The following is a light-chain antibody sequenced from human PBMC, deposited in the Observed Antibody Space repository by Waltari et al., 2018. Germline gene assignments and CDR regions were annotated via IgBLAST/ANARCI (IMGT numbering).Light chain of an antibody. J-gene: IGKJ4*01. CDR2: TAS. V-gene: IGKV1-39*01. CDR3: QQSYSIPLT. Sequence: DLQLTQSPSSLSASVRDRVTITCRASETIRIYLNWYQQKPGKAPKLLINTASRLQSGVPSRFSGSGSGTDFTLTISTLQHEDFATYYCQQSYSIPLTFGGGTKVEIK. CDR1: ETIRIY.